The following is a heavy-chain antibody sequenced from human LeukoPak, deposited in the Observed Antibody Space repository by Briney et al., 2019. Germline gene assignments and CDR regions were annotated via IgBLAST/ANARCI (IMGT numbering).Heavy chain of an antibody. D-gene: IGHD3-22*01. CDR3: ARLSNKYDYDSSGHYRSFDY. Sequence: PGGSVRLSCAASGFTFTFYWMSWVRQAPGKGLEWVADIKQDGSDKNYVDSVKGRFTISRDNSKNSLYLQMNSLRAEDTAFYFCARLSNKYDYDSSGHYRSFDYWGQGTLVSVSS. J-gene: IGHJ4*02. CDR2: IKQDGSDK. CDR1: GFTFTFYW. V-gene: IGHV3-7*01.